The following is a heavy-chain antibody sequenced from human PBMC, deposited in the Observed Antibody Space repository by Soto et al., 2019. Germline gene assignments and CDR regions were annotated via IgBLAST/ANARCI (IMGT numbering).Heavy chain of an antibody. CDR3: AKDSHAYYYDSSGYYLPRPFDY. V-gene: IGHV3-23*01. CDR1: GFTFGFNA. CDR2: ISAGGVST. D-gene: IGHD3-22*01. J-gene: IGHJ4*02. Sequence: EGSLRLSCAATGFTFGFNALSWVRQAPGKGLEWVSSISAGGVSTNYADSVRGRFTISRDNSKNTLYLQMNSLRAEDTAVYYCAKDSHAYYYDSSGYYLPRPFDYWGQGTLVTVSS.